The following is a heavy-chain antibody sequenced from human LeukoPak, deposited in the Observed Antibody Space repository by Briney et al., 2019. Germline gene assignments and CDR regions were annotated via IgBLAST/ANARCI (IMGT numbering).Heavy chain of an antibody. Sequence: GGSLRLSCAASGFTFSSYWMSWVRQAPGKGLEWVANIKQDGSEKYYVDSVKGRFTISTDNAKNSLYLQMNSLRAEDTAVYYCARLRPEGYYYDSSGYYYWNYWGQGTLVTVSS. J-gene: IGHJ4*02. V-gene: IGHV3-7*03. CDR2: IKQDGSEK. D-gene: IGHD3-22*01. CDR3: ARLRPEGYYYDSSGYYYWNY. CDR1: GFTFSSYW.